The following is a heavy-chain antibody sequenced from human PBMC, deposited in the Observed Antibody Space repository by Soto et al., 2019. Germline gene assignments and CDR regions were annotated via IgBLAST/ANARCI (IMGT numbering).Heavy chain of an antibody. D-gene: IGHD3-22*01. CDR2: INPNSGGT. J-gene: IGHJ4*02. Sequence: ASVKVSCKASGYTFTGYYMHWVRQAPGQGLEWMGWINPNSGGTNYAQKFQGWVTMTRDTSISTAYMELSRLRSDDTAVYYCARESHDSSGYYPFWGQGTLVTVSS. V-gene: IGHV1-2*04. CDR3: ARESHDSSGYYPF. CDR1: GYTFTGYY.